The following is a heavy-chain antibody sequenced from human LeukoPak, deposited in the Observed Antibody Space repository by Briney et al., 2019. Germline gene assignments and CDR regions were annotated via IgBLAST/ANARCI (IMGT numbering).Heavy chain of an antibody. CDR3: AKYDRSSGYYRTIGA. Sequence: GGSLRLSCAASGFTFSSYAMSWVGQAPGKGLEWVSAIIGSGTNTYYADSVKGRFTISRDNSKNTLYLQMNSLRAEDTAIYYCAKYDRSSGYYRTIGAWGQGTLVTVSS. V-gene: IGHV3-23*01. CDR1: GFTFSSYA. J-gene: IGHJ4*02. D-gene: IGHD3-22*01. CDR2: IIGSGTNT.